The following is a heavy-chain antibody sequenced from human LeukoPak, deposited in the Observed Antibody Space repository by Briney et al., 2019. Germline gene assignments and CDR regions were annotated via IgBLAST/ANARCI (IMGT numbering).Heavy chain of an antibody. CDR1: GGSISSGGYY. D-gene: IGHD6-19*01. CDR2: IYYSGST. CDR3: AKYGNSGWVIDN. V-gene: IGHV4-31*03. J-gene: IGHJ4*02. Sequence: SETLSLTCTVSGGSISSGGYYWSWIRQHPGKGLEWIGYIYYSGSTYYNPSPKSRVTISVDTSKSQFSLKLSSVTAADTAVYFCAKYGNSGWVIDNWGQGALVTVSS.